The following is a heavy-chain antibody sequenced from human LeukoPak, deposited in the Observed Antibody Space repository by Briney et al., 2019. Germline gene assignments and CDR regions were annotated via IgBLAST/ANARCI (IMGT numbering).Heavy chain of an antibody. V-gene: IGHV3-30*19. CDR3: ARGHYYDSSGTPLYYFDY. D-gene: IGHD3-22*01. CDR2: ISYDGSNK. Sequence: GGSLRLSCAASGFTFSSYGMHWVRQAPGKGLEWVAVISYDGSNKYYADSVKGRFTISRDNSKNTLYLQMNSLRAEDTAVYYCARGHYYDSSGTPLYYFDYWGQGTLVTVSS. J-gene: IGHJ4*02. CDR1: GFTFSSYG.